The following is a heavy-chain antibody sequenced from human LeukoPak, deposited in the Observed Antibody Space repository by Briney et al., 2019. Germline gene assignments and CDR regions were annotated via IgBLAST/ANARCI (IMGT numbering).Heavy chain of an antibody. CDR3: ARVDPSGYATLGDY. J-gene: IGHJ4*02. CDR1: GGSFSGYY. CDR2: INHSGST. Sequence: PSETLSLTCAVYGGSFSGYYWSWIRQPPGKGLEWIGEINHSGSTNYNPSLKSRVTISVDTSKNQFSLKLSSVTAADTAVYYCARVDPSGYATLGDYWGQGTLVTVSS. V-gene: IGHV4-34*01. D-gene: IGHD5-12*01.